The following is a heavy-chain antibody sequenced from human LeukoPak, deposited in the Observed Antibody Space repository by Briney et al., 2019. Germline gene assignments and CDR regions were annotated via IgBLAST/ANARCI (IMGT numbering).Heavy chain of an antibody. D-gene: IGHD3-10*01. CDR3: ARTLPLSRGVIVDS. V-gene: IGHV3-21*01. CDR1: GFTFSSYS. CDR2: ISSSSSYI. J-gene: IGHJ4*02. Sequence: GGSLRLSCAASGFTFSSYSMNWVRQAPGKGLEWVSSISSSSSYIYYADSVKGRFTISRDNAKNSLYLQMNSLRAEDTAVYYCARTLPLSRGVIVDSWGQGALVTVSS.